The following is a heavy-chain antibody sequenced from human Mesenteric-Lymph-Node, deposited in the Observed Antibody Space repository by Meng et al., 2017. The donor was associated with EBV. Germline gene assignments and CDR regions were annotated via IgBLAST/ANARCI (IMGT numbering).Heavy chain of an antibody. CDR1: GGSISNDGYS. V-gene: IGHV4-30-2*01. J-gene: IGHJ5*02. D-gene: IGHD4-17*01. CDR2: IYHSGST. CDR3: ARASVYGDYDNWFDP. Sequence: QLQLQESGSGLVKPSQTLSLTCAASGGSISNDGYSWSWIRQPPGKGLEWIGYIYHSGSTYSNPSLKSRVTISVDRSKNQFSLKLNSVAAADTAVYYCARASVYGDYDNWFDPWGQGTLVTVSS.